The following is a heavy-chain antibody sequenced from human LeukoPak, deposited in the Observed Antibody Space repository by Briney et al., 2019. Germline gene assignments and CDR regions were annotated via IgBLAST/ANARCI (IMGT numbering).Heavy chain of an antibody. Sequence: GGSLRLSCAASGFGLDDYAMHWVRQAPGQGLEWVSSISWDGRNMAYAASVKGRFTISRDNAQNSLYLQMYSLKIDDTAFYYCIKDMGFDLLKDAFDLWGQGMLVTVSS. V-gene: IGHV3-9*01. D-gene: IGHD1-26*01. CDR1: GFGLDDYA. CDR2: ISWDGRNM. CDR3: IKDMGFDLLKDAFDL. J-gene: IGHJ3*01.